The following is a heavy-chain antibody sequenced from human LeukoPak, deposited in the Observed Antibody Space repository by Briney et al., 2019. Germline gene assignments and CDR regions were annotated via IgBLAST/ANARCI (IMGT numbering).Heavy chain of an antibody. V-gene: IGHV3-64*01. D-gene: IGHD1-26*01. CDR1: GFTFSSYA. J-gene: IGHJ4*02. CDR3: ARVRGIVGAQYYFDY. Sequence: GGSLRLSCAASGFTFSSYAMHWVRQAPGKGLEYVSAISSNGGSTYYANSVKGRFTISRDNSKNTLYLQMGSLRAEDMAVYYCARVRGIVGAQYYFDYWAREPWSPSPQ. CDR2: ISSNGGST.